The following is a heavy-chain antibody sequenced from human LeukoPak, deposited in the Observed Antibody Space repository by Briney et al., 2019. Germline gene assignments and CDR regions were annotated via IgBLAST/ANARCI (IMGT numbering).Heavy chain of an antibody. Sequence: SETLSLTCAVYGGSFSGYYWSWIRQPPGKGLEWIGEINHSGSTNYNPSLKSRVTISVDTSKNQFSLKLSSVTAADTAVSYCARAGYYDSSGLDYWGQGTLVTVSS. CDR1: GGSFSGYY. D-gene: IGHD3-22*01. CDR2: INHSGST. J-gene: IGHJ4*02. CDR3: ARAGYYDSSGLDY. V-gene: IGHV4-34*01.